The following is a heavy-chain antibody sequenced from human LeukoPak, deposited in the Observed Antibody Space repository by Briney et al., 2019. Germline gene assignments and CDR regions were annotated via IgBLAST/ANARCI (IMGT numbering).Heavy chain of an antibody. Sequence: NTSETLSLTCTVSGGSISSYYWSWIRQPPGKGLEWIGYIYYSGSTNYNPSLKSRVTISVDTSKNQFSLKLSSVTAADTAVYYCARDRGGYSSSWYWFDPWGQGTLVTVSS. CDR1: GGSISSYY. CDR2: IYYSGST. D-gene: IGHD6-13*01. CDR3: ARDRGGYSSSWYWFDP. V-gene: IGHV4-59*01. J-gene: IGHJ5*02.